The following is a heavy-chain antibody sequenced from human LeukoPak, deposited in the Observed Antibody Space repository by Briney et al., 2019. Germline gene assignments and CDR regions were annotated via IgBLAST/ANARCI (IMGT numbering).Heavy chain of an antibody. J-gene: IGHJ4*02. D-gene: IGHD5-18*01. CDR3: ARGRGYSYGYLDY. CDR2: MNPNSANT. Sequence: ASVKVSCKASGYTFTRSAMNWVRQATGQGLEWMGWMNPNSANTGYAQKFQGRVTMTRNTSISTAYMELSSLRSEDTAVYYCARGRGYSYGYLDYWGQGTLVTVSS. CDR1: GYTFTRSA. V-gene: IGHV1-8*01.